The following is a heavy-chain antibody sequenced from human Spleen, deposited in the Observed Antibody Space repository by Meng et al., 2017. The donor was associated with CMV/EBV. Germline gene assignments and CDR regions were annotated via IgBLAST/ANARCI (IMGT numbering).Heavy chain of an antibody. J-gene: IGHJ4*02. Sequence: VSGGSINNGDYSWNWIRQHPRRGLEWLGYIHYTGSAYYNPSVRTPVIMSVDPSKNQFSLRLTSVTAADTAVYYCAGADYYDSSGPEYWGQGILVTVSS. CDR3: AGADYYDSSGPEY. D-gene: IGHD3-22*01. CDR1: GGSINNGDYS. V-gene: IGHV4-31*01. CDR2: IHYTGSA.